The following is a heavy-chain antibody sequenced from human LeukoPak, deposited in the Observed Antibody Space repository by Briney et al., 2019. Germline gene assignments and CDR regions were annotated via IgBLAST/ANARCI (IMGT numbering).Heavy chain of an antibody. Sequence: GGSLRLSCAASGFTFSSYGMNWVRQAPGKGLEWVSYISSSSSTIYYADSVKGRFTISRDNAKNSLYLQMNSLRAEDTAVYYCARDAYYYDSSGYYNWFDPWGQGTLVTVSS. CDR2: ISSSSSTI. J-gene: IGHJ5*02. CDR1: GFTFSSYG. CDR3: ARDAYYYDSSGYYNWFDP. D-gene: IGHD3-22*01. V-gene: IGHV3-48*01.